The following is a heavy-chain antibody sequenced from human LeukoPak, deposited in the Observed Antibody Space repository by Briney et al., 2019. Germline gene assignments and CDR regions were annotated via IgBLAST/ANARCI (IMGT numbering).Heavy chain of an antibody. CDR1: GFTVSSNY. Sequence: GGSLRLSCAASGFTVSSNYMSWVRQAPGKGLECVSVFYSGGDTYYADSVKGRFTISRDNSKNMVYLQMNNLRAEDTAVYYCAKLGSSGFIYWYFDLWGRGTLVTVSS. V-gene: IGHV3-66*04. CDR2: FYSGGDT. D-gene: IGHD6-19*01. CDR3: AKLGSSGFIYWYFDL. J-gene: IGHJ2*01.